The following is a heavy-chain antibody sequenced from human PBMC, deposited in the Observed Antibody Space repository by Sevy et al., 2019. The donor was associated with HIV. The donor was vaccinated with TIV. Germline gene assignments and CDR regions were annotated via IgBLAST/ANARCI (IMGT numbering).Heavy chain of an antibody. D-gene: IGHD3-22*01. Sequence: GGSLRLSCAASGFTFSSFGMNWVRQAPGKGLEWISYISHSTNTRLYTASVTGRFSISRDNVRNSLYLQMNSLRAEDTAVYYCARESYFYDTTTFPENDYWGRGTLVTVSS. J-gene: IGHJ4*02. CDR3: ARESYFYDTTTFPENDY. V-gene: IGHV3-48*01. CDR1: GFTFSSFG. CDR2: ISHSTNTR.